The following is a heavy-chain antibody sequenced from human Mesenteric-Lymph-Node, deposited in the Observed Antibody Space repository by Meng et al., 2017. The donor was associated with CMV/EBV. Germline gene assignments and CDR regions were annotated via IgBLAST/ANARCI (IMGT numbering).Heavy chain of an antibody. V-gene: IGHV3-30*03. CDR1: GFTFSSYG. J-gene: IGHJ1*01. D-gene: IGHD3-3*01. Sequence: GGPLRLSCETSGFTFSSYGLHWIRQAPGKGLEWVAAISFDGSEISYADFVKGRFTISRDNSRNTMYLDMNSLRIEDSAVFYCARPQEALWHDCRLPGPNWGQGTLVTVSS. CDR3: ARPQEALWHDCRLPGPN. CDR2: ISFDGSEI.